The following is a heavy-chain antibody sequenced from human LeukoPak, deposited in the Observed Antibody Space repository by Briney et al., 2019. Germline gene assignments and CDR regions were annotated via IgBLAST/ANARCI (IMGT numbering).Heavy chain of an antibody. D-gene: IGHD3-3*02. Sequence: PGGSLRLSCAASGFTFSSYSMNWVRQAPGKGLEWVSSISSSSSYIYYADSVKGRFTISRDNAKNSLYLQMNSLRAEDTAVYYCARGYHFDYGMDVWGQGTTVTVSS. CDR1: GFTFSSYS. CDR2: ISSSSSYI. CDR3: ARGYHFDYGMDV. V-gene: IGHV3-21*01. J-gene: IGHJ6*02.